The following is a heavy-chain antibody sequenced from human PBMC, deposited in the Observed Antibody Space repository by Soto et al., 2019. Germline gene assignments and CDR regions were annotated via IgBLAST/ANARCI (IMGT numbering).Heavy chain of an antibody. CDR3: ARKDYYYDTSNAGWFDP. J-gene: IGHJ5*02. D-gene: IGHD3-22*01. CDR1: GFTFSSSW. CDR2: IKPDGSEK. V-gene: IGHV3-7*05. Sequence: GSLRLSCAASGFTFSSSWMSWVRQAPGKGLEWVANIKPDGSEKYYVDSVQGRFTISRDNAKNSLYLQMNSLRADDTAVYYCARKDYYYDTSNAGWFDPWGQGTPVTVSS.